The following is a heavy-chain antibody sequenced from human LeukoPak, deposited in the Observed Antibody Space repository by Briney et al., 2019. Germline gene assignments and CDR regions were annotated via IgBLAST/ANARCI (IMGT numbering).Heavy chain of an antibody. V-gene: IGHV4-61*02. CDR2: IYSTGST. J-gene: IGHJ4*02. CDR1: GGSISSGGYS. Sequence: SETLSLTCAVSGGSISSGGYSWSWIRQPAGKGLEWIGRIYSTGSTNYNPSLKSRVTMSVDTSKNQFSLKLSSVTAADTAVYYCARDPGYCSGGSCPQLDYWGQGTLVTVSS. D-gene: IGHD2-15*01. CDR3: ARDPGYCSGGSCPQLDY.